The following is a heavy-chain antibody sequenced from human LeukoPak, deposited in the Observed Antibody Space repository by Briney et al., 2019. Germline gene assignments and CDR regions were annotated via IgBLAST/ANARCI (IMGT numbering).Heavy chain of an antibody. CDR1: GASINSYY. V-gene: IGHV4-4*07. J-gene: IGHJ5*02. CDR2: IYTSGST. Sequence: SETLSLTCTVSGASINSYYWSWIRQPAGKGLEWIGRIYTSGSTNYNPSLKSRVTMSVDTSKNQFSLKLSSVTAADTAVYYCARVEYCSSTSCYQGWFDPWGQGTLVTVSS. D-gene: IGHD2-2*01. CDR3: ARVEYCSSTSCYQGWFDP.